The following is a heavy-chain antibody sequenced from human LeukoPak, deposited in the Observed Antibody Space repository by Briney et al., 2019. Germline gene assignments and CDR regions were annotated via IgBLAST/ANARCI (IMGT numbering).Heavy chain of an antibody. V-gene: IGHV3-21*01. J-gene: IGHJ5*02. D-gene: IGHD4-17*01. CDR1: GFTFTSYS. Sequence: GGSLRLSCAASGFTFTSYSMNWVRRAPGRGLEWVSSISSSSTYIYYADSVKGRFTISRDNAKNSLYLQMNSLRAEDTAVYYCARDPGAVTTPSIWFDPWGQGTLVTVSS. CDR2: ISSSSTYI. CDR3: ARDPGAVTTPSIWFDP.